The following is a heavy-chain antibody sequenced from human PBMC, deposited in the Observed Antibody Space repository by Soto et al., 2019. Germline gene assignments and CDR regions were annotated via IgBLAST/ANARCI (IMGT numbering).Heavy chain of an antibody. D-gene: IGHD1-26*01. Sequence: SETLSLTCTVSGGSISSYYWSWIRQPPGKGLEWIGYIYYSGSTNYNPSLKSRVTISIGTSQNQFSLKLTSVTAADTAVYYCARVLVGVTWSFDYWGQGALVTVSS. CDR3: ARVLVGVTWSFDY. J-gene: IGHJ4*02. V-gene: IGHV4-59*01. CDR2: IYYSGST. CDR1: GGSISSYY.